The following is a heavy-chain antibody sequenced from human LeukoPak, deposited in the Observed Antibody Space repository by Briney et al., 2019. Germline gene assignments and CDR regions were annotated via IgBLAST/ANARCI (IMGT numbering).Heavy chain of an antibody. Sequence: GGSLRLSCVGSGFNFSDYYMSWIRQAPGKGLEWISYISPNDVNRYYVDAVKGRFTVSRDNAKNSLFLQMKSLRVEDTAVYYCAGSGSPGDYWGQETLVTVSS. D-gene: IGHD3-10*01. CDR3: AGSGSPGDY. CDR2: ISPNDVNR. V-gene: IGHV3-11*01. J-gene: IGHJ4*02. CDR1: GFNFSDYY.